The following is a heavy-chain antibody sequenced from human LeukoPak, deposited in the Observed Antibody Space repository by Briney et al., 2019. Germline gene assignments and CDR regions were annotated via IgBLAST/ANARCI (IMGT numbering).Heavy chain of an antibody. CDR3: AKKLGYYDSSGYYAGAFEI. CDR1: GFTFSSFA. V-gene: IGHV3-23*01. J-gene: IGHJ3*02. CDR2: ISGSGDRT. Sequence: GGSLRLSCAASGFTFSSFAMSWVRQAPGKGLEWVSAISGSGDRTYYADSVKGRFTISRDNSKNTLFLQMNSLRAEDTAVYHCAKKLGYYDSSGYYAGAFEIWGQGTMVTASS. D-gene: IGHD3-22*01.